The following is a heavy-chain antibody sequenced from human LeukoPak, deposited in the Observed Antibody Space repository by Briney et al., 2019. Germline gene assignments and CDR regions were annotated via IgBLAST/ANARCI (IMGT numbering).Heavy chain of an antibody. CDR1: GGTISSDDYY. Sequence: PSETLSLTCTVSGGTISSDDYYWRWLRQPPGKGLEWNGYIYYSGSTYYNPSLKSRVTISVDTSKNQFSLKLSSVTAADTAVYYCAREQEGVTRDDAFDIWGQGTMVTVSS. CDR2: IYYSGST. D-gene: IGHD4-17*01. CDR3: AREQEGVTRDDAFDI. J-gene: IGHJ3*02. V-gene: IGHV4-30-4*01.